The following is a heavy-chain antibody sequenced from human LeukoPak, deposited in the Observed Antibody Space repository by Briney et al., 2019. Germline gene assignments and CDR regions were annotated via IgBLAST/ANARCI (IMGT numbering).Heavy chain of an antibody. CDR3: ARDGMVRGVINRKGPRPSWFDP. CDR1: GYTFTSYG. J-gene: IGHJ5*02. CDR2: ISAYNVNT. Sequence: ASVKVSCKASGYTFTSYGISWVRQAPGQGLEWMGWISAYNVNTNYAQKLQGRVTMTTDTSTSTACMELRSLRSDDTAVYYCARDGMVRGVINRKGPRPSWFDPWGQGTLVTVSS. V-gene: IGHV1-18*04. D-gene: IGHD3-10*01.